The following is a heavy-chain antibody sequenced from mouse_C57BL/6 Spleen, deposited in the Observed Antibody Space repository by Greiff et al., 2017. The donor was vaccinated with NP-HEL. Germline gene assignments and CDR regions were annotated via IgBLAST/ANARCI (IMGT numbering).Heavy chain of an antibody. CDR1: GYSITSDY. Sequence: EVKLMESGPGLAKPSQTLSLTCSVTGYSITSDYWNWIRKFPGNKLEYMGYISYSGSTYYNPSLKSRISITRYTSKNQYYLQLNSVTTEDTATYYCARGDYGSSPWYFDVWGTGTTVTVSS. D-gene: IGHD1-1*01. J-gene: IGHJ1*03. CDR2: ISYSGST. V-gene: IGHV3-8*01. CDR3: ARGDYGSSPWYFDV.